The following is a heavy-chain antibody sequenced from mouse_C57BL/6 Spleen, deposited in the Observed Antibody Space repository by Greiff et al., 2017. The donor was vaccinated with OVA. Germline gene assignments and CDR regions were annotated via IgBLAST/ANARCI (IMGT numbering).Heavy chain of an antibody. J-gene: IGHJ1*03. CDR1: GFTFSSYA. CDR2: ISSGGDYI. D-gene: IGHD3-2*02. V-gene: IGHV5-9-1*02. CDR3: TRDQSSGRSYWYFDV. Sequence: EVQRVESGEGLVKPGGSLKLSCAASGFTFSSYAMSWVRQTPEKRLEWVAYISSGGDYIYYADTVKGRFTISRDNARNTLYLQMSSLKSEDTAMYYCTRDQSSGRSYWYFDVWGTGTTVTVSS.